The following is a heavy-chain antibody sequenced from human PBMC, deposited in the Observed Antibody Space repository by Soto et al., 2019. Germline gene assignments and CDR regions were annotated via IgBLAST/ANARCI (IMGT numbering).Heavy chain of an antibody. CDR3: ASDHLEDFWSGSA. CDR2: ISAYNGNT. CDR1: GYTFTSYG. V-gene: IGHV1-18*04. J-gene: IGHJ5*02. D-gene: IGHD3-3*01. Sequence: VASVKVSCKASGYTFTSYGISWVRQAPGQGLEWMGWISAYNGNTNYAQKLQGRVTMTTDTSTSTAYMELRSLRSDDTAVYYCASDHLEDFWSGSAWGQGTLVTVSS.